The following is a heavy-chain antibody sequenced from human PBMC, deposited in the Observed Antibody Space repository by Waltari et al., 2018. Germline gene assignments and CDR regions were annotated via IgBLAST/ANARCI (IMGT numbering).Heavy chain of an antibody. CDR1: GGSFRGYY. D-gene: IGHD3-22*01. J-gene: IGHJ4*02. CDR3: ARARRWLWRPFGSEAPYFDY. V-gene: IGHV4-34*01. Sequence: QVQLQQWGAGLLKPSETLSLTCAVYGGSFRGYYWSWTRQPPGKGLEWIGEINHSGSTNYNPSLKSRVTISVDTSKNQFSLKLSSVTAADTAVYYCARARRWLWRPFGSEAPYFDYWGQGTLVTVSS. CDR2: INHSGST.